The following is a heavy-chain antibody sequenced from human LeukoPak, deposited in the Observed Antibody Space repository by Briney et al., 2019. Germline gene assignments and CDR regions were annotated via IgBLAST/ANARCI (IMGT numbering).Heavy chain of an antibody. CDR2: ISGSGGST. CDR3: AKSGDWSGELRGFFDY. V-gene: IGHV3-23*01. CDR1: GFIFSSYA. J-gene: IGHJ4*02. D-gene: IGHD3/OR15-3a*01. Sequence: PGGSLRLSCAASGFIFSSYAMSWVRQTPGKGLEWVSAISGSGGSTYYADSVKGRFTISRDNSKNTLYLQMNSLRAEDTAVYYCAKSGDWSGELRGFFDYWGQGTLVTVSS.